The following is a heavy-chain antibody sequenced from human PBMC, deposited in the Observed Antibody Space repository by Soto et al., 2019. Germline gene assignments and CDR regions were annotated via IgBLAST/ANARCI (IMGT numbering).Heavy chain of an antibody. CDR2: VSSYRGTT. D-gene: IGHD2-21*02. CDR3: VRDADETAIVPAPWLV. J-gene: IGHJ6*02. CDR1: GGSINRGDYY. V-gene: IGHV4-30-4*01. Sequence: QVQLQESGPGLVKPSQTLSLTCTVSGGSINRGDYYWSWIRQPPGKGLERIGYVSSYRGTTYYNPSLKSRITMSGDKSKNQFSVNLSSVTAADTAVYYCVRDADETAIVPAPWLVWGRGTMVTVSS.